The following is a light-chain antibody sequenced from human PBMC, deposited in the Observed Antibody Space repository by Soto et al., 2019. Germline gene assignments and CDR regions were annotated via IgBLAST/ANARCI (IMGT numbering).Light chain of an antibody. V-gene: IGLV2-14*01. CDR1: SSDVGGYNY. CDR3: SSYTSSSTPV. J-gene: IGLJ2*01. CDR2: EVS. Sequence: QSVLTQPASVSGSPGQSIPISCTGTSSDVGGYNYVSWYQQHPGKAPKLMIYEVSNRPSGVSNRFSGSKSGNTASLTISGLQAEDEADYYCSSYTSSSTPVFGGGTKLTVL.